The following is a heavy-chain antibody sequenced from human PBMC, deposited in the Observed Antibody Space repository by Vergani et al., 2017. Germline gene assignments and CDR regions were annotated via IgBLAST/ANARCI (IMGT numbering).Heavy chain of an antibody. CDR2: IYYSGST. CDR1: GGSISSYY. Sequence: QVQLQESGPGLVKPSETLSLTCTVSGGSISSYYWSWFRQPPGKGLEWIGYIYYSGSTNYNPCLKSRVTISVDTSKNQFSLKLSSVTAADTAVYYCARGLVAARPDRYFDYWGQGTLVTVSS. D-gene: IGHD6-6*01. V-gene: IGHV4-59*01. J-gene: IGHJ4*02. CDR3: ARGLVAARPDRYFDY.